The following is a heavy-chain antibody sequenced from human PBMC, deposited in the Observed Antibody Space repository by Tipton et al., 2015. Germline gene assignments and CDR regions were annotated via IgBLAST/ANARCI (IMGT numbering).Heavy chain of an antibody. D-gene: IGHD3-10*01. Sequence: SLRLSCAASGFSFTSYWMSWVRQASGKRLEWVAQINKDGSEKYFADSVKGRFTISRDNPKNSLYLQMNSLRVEDTAVYYCERDATRGGDIDFWGRGTLVTVSS. CDR3: ERDATRGGDIDF. CDR2: INKDGSEK. CDR1: GFSFTSYW. V-gene: IGHV3-7*03. J-gene: IGHJ2*01.